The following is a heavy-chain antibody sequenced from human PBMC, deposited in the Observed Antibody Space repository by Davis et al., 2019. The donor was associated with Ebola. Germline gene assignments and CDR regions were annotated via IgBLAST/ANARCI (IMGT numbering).Heavy chain of an antibody. CDR2: IKQDGNEK. J-gene: IGHJ6*02. V-gene: IGHV3-7*01. D-gene: IGHD3-3*01. CDR3: ARGGADYDFWSGLDYYGMDV. Sequence: GESLKISCAASGFTFSNYDMSWVRQAPGKGLEWVANIKQDGNEKYYVDSVKGRFTISRDNAKNSLYLQMNSLRAEDTAVYYCARGGADYDFWSGLDYYGMDVWGQGTTVTVSS. CDR1: GFTFSNYD.